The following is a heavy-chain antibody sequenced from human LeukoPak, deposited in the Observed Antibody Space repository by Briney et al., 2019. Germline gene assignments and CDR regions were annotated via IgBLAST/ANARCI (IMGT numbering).Heavy chain of an antibody. CDR3: ARDKSLGYSYVFDH. V-gene: IGHV3-30*04. CDR2: ISYDGSNK. Sequence: GGSLRLSCAASGFTFSSYAMHWVRQAPGKGLEWVAVISYDGSNKYYADSVKGRFTISRDNSKNTLYLQMNSLRAEDTAVYYCARDKSLGYSYVFDHWGQGTLVTVSS. CDR1: GFTFSSYA. D-gene: IGHD5-18*01. J-gene: IGHJ4*02.